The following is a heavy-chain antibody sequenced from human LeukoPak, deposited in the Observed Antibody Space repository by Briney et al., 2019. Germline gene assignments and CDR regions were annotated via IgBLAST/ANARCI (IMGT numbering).Heavy chain of an antibody. D-gene: IGHD3-22*01. CDR1: GYIFTSYD. V-gene: IGHV1-8*03. CDR3: ATGYYYDSSGYNGVSAY. CDR2: MNPNSGNT. Sequence: ASVKVSCKASGYIFTSYDINWVRQATGQGLEWMGWMNPNSGNTGYAQKFQGRVTITRNTSISTAYMELSSLRSEDTAVYYCATGYYYDSSGYNGVSAYWGQGTLVTVSS. J-gene: IGHJ4*02.